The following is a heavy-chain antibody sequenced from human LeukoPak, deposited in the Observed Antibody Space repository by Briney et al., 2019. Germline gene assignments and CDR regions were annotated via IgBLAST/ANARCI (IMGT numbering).Heavy chain of an antibody. CDR1: GYTFTGYY. CDR3: ARSKYRWELRRAAFDI. V-gene: IGHV1-2*02. CDR2: INPNSGGT. Sequence: GASVKVSCKASGYTFTGYYMHWVRQAPGQGLEWMGWINPNSGGTNYAQKFQGRVTMTRDTSISTAYMELSRLRSDDTAVYYCARSKYRWELRRAAFDIWGQGTMVTVSS. D-gene: IGHD1-26*01. J-gene: IGHJ3*02.